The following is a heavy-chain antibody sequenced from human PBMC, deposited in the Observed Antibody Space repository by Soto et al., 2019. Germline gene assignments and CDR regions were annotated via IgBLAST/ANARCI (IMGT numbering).Heavy chain of an antibody. CDR3: ARDPKYYYDSSGSPGAFDI. J-gene: IGHJ3*02. V-gene: IGHV4-30-4*01. Sequence: SETLSLTCTVSGGPISSGDYYWSWIRQPPGKGLEWIGYIYYSGSTYYNPSLKSRVTISVDTSKNQFSLKLSSVTAADTAVYYCARDPKYYYDSSGSPGAFDIWGQGTMVTVSS. CDR2: IYYSGST. D-gene: IGHD3-22*01. CDR1: GGPISSGDYY.